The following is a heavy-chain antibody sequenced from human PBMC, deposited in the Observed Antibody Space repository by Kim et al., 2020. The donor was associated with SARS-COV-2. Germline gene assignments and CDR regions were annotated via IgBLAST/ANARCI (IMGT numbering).Heavy chain of an antibody. Sequence: SYADSVKGRFTISRDNAKNTLYLQMNRLRAEDTAVYYCAREGDGDYSFDYWGQGTLVTVSS. D-gene: IGHD4-17*01. V-gene: IGHV3-74*01. CDR3: AREGDGDYSFDY. J-gene: IGHJ4*02.